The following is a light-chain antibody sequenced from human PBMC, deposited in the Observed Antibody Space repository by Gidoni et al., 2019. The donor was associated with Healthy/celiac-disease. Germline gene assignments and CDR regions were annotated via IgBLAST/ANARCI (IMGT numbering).Light chain of an antibody. CDR2: AAS. J-gene: IGKJ2*02. Sequence: DNQMNQSPSSLSASVGDRVTITCRASQSISNYLNWYQQKPGKAPKLLIYAASSLQSGVPSRFSGSGSGTDFTLTISSLQPEDFATYYCQQNYSTPRTFGQGTKLEIK. CDR3: QQNYSTPRT. V-gene: IGKV1-39*01. CDR1: QSISNY.